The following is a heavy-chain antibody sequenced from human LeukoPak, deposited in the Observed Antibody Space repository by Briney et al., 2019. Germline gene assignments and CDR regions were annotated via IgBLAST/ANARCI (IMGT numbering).Heavy chain of an antibody. Sequence: GGSLRLSCAASGFTFSSYSMNWVRQAPGKGLEWVAFIRYDGSNKYYADSVKGRFTISRDNSKNTLYLQMNSLRAEDTAVYYCAKEYSSSSAFDYWGQGTLVTVSS. CDR1: GFTFSSYS. CDR3: AKEYSSSSAFDY. CDR2: IRYDGSNK. D-gene: IGHD6-6*01. V-gene: IGHV3-30*02. J-gene: IGHJ4*02.